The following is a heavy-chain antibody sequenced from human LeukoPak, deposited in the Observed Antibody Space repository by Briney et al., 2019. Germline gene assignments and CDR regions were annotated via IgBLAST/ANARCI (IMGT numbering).Heavy chain of an antibody. CDR1: GGTFSSYA. V-gene: IGHV1-69*05. J-gene: IGHJ4*02. D-gene: IGHD3-9*01. CDR3: ARETYYDILTGYADFDY. CDR2: IIPIFGTA. Sequence: SVKVSCKASGGTFSSYAITWVRQAPGQGLEWMGRIIPIFGTANYAQKFQGRVTITTDESTSTAYMELSSLRSEDTAVYYCARETYYDILTGYADFDYWGQGTLVTVSS.